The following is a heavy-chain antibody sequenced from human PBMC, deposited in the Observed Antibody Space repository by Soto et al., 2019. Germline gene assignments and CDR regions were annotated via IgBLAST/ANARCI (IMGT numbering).Heavy chain of an antibody. V-gene: IGHV3-49*03. CDR1: GFTFGDYA. J-gene: IGHJ6*03. CDR2: IRSKAYGGTT. D-gene: IGHD2-2*02. Sequence: GGSLRLSCTASGFTFGDYAMSWFRQAPGKGLEWVGFIRSKAYGGTTEYAASVKGRFTNSRDDSKSIAYLQMNNLKTEDTAVYYCTREGADYTEAGYYYYYMDVWGKGTTVTVSS. CDR3: TREGADYTEAGYYYYYMDV.